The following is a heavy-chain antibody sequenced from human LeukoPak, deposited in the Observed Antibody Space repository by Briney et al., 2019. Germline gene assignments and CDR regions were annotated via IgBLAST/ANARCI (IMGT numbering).Heavy chain of an antibody. Sequence: PGGSLRLSCVASGFMSSGHYIDWVRQAPGKGLEWVSYISSSSSTIYYADSVKGRFTISRDNAKNSLYLQMNSLRAEDTAVYYCARTETYYDSSGFHNWFDPWGQGTLVTVSS. J-gene: IGHJ5*02. V-gene: IGHV3-48*01. D-gene: IGHD3-22*01. CDR3: ARTETYYDSSGFHNWFDP. CDR2: ISSSSSTI. CDR1: GFMSSGHY.